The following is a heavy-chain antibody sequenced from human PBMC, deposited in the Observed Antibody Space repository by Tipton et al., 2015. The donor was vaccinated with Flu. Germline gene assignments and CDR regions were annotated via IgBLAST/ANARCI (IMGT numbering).Heavy chain of an antibody. Sequence: SLRLSCAASGFTVSSNYMSWVRQAPGKGLEWVSVIYSGGSTYYADSVKGRFTISRDNSKNTLYLQMNSLRAEDTAVYYCARVLQWELRRGWFDPWGQGTLVTVSS. J-gene: IGHJ5*02. V-gene: IGHV3-53*01. D-gene: IGHD1-26*01. CDR1: GFTVSSNY. CDR3: ARVLQWELRRGWFDP. CDR2: IYSGGST.